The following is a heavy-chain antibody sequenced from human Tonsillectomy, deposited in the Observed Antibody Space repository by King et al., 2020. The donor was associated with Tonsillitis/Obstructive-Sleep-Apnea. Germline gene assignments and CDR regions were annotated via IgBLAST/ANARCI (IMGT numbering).Heavy chain of an antibody. CDR1: GFTFSSYA. CDR3: ARDGAAGTGYYYYGMDV. J-gene: IGHJ6*02. D-gene: IGHD6-13*01. CDR2: ISYDGSNK. Sequence: VQLVESGGGVVQPGRSLRLSCAASGFTFSSYAMHWVRQAPGKGLEWVAVISYDGSNKYYADSVKGRFTISRDNSKNTLYLQMNSLRAEDTAVYYCARDGAAGTGYYYYGMDVWGQGTTVTVSS. V-gene: IGHV3-30*04.